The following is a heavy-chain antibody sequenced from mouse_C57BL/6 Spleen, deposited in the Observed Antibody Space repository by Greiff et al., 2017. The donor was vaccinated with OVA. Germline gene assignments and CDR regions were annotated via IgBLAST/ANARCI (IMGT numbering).Heavy chain of an antibody. CDR2: IDPEDSET. V-gene: IGHV14-2*01. CDR1: GFNIKDYY. CDR3: ARGTTGYFDY. D-gene: IGHD1-1*01. J-gene: IGHJ2*01. Sequence: VQLQQSGAELVKPGASVKLSCTASGFNIKDYYMHWVKQRTEQGLEWIGRIDPEDSETKYAPKFQGKATITADTSSNTAYLQLSSLTSEDTAVYYCARGTTGYFDYWGQGTTLTVSS.